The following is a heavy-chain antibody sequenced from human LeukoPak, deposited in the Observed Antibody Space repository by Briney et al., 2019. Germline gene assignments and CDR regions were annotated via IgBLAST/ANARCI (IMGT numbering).Heavy chain of an antibody. D-gene: IGHD1-26*01. CDR3: ARESSGNYYVGFDY. Sequence: GRSLRLSCAASGFTVSSYEMNWVRQAPGKGLEWVSYISSSGSTIYYADSVKGRFTISRDSAKNSLYLQMSSLRAEDTAVYYCARESSGNYYVGFDYWGQGTLVTVSS. J-gene: IGHJ4*02. V-gene: IGHV3-48*03. CDR1: GFTVSSYE. CDR2: ISSSGSTI.